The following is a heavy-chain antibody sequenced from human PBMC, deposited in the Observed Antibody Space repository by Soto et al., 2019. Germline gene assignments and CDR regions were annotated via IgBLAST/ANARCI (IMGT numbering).Heavy chain of an antibody. CDR2: INPNSGGT. CDR1: GYTFTGYY. J-gene: IGHJ6*02. CDR3: ARDPLEGLRFLGYYGMDV. Sequence: ASVKVSCKASGYTFTGYYMHRVRQAPGQGLEWMGWINPNSGGTNYAQKFQGRVTMTRDTSISTAYMELSRLRSDDTAVYYCARDPLEGLRFLGYYGMDVWGQGTTVTVSS. D-gene: IGHD3-3*01. V-gene: IGHV1-2*02.